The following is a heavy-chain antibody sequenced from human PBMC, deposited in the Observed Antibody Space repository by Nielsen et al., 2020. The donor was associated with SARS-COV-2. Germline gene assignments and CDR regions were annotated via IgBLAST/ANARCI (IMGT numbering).Heavy chain of an antibody. CDR1: GFTFSSYG. V-gene: IGHV3-30*18. CDR3: AKDGVVRGDALDL. D-gene: IGHD3-10*01. J-gene: IGHJ3*01. Sequence: GGSLRLSCAASGFTFSSYGMHWVRQAPGKGLEWVAVISYDGSNKYYADSVKGRFTISRDNSKNTLFLQMHSLRVEDTALYYCAKDGVVRGDALDLWGQGTMVTVSS. CDR2: ISYDGSNK.